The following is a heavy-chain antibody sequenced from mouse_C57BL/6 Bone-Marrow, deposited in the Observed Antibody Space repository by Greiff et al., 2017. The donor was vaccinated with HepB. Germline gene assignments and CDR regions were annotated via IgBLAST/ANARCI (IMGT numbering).Heavy chain of an antibody. Sequence: EVQLQQSGPELVKPGASVKISCKASGYSFTGYYMNWVKQSPEKSLEWIGEINPSTGGTTYNQKFKAKATLTVDKSSSTAYMQLKSLTSEDSAVYYCADVNYYYGRTWFAYWGQGTLVTVSA. D-gene: IGHD1-1*01. CDR1: GYSFTGYY. CDR2: INPSTGGT. V-gene: IGHV1-42*01. CDR3: ADVNYYYGRTWFAY. J-gene: IGHJ3*01.